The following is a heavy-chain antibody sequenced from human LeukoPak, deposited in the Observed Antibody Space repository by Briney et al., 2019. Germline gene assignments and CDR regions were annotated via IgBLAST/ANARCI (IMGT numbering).Heavy chain of an antibody. V-gene: IGHV4-59*01. CDR2: IYYSGST. D-gene: IGHD6-19*01. Sequence: SETLSLTCTVSGGSISSYYWSWIRQPPGKGLGWIGYIYYSGSTNYNPSLKSRVTISVDTSKNQFSLKLSSVTAADTAVYYCARGGSSGWSALIDYWGQGTLVTVSS. J-gene: IGHJ4*02. CDR1: GGSISSYY. CDR3: ARGGSSGWSALIDY.